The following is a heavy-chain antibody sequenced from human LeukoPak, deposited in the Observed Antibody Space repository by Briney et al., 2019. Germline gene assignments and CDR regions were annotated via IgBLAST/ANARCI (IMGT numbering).Heavy chain of an antibody. J-gene: IGHJ5*02. CDR2: INSDGSST. V-gene: IGHV3-74*01. Sequence: GGSLRLSCAASGFTFSSYWMHWVRQAPGKGLVWVSRINSDGSSTSYADSVKGRFTISRDNAKNSLYLQMNSLRAEDTAVYYCARGCSGGSCYERVPMRFDPWGQGTLVTVSS. CDR3: ARGCSGGSCYERVPMRFDP. D-gene: IGHD2-15*01. CDR1: GFTFSSYW.